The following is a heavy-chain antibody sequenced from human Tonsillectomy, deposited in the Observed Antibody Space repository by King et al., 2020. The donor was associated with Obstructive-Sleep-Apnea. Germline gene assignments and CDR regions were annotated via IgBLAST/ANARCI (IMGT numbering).Heavy chain of an antibody. V-gene: IGHV4-59*01. CDR1: GGSISSYY. CDR3: ARDRVMPAAVYGMDV. Sequence: VQLQESGPGLVKPSGTLSLTCTVSGGSISSYYWSWIRQPPGKGLEWIGYIYYSGSTNYNPSLKSRVTISVDTSKNQFSLKLTSVTAADAAVYYCARDRVMPAAVYGMDVWGQGTTVTVSS. D-gene: IGHD2-2*01. J-gene: IGHJ6*02. CDR2: IYYSGST.